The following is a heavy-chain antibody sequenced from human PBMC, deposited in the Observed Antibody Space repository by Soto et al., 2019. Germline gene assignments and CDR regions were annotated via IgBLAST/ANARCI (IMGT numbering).Heavy chain of an antibody. D-gene: IGHD1-1*01. Sequence: SETLSLTCTVSGAALSSGGYFYTWVRQPPGKGLEWLGYIYYSGGTNYNPSLKSRVTISLDKSKSQFSLRLSSVTAADTAVYFFTREQSDDNYCSPWGQVTQVSGTS. CDR1: GAALSSGGYF. J-gene: IGHJ5*02. CDR2: IYYSGGT. V-gene: IGHV4-61*08. CDR3: TREQSDDNYCSP.